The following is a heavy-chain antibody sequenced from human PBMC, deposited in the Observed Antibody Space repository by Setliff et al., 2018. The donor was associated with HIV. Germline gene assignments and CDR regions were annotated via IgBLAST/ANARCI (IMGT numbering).Heavy chain of an antibody. CDR2: MYYTGST. V-gene: IGHV4-39*02. J-gene: IGHJ6*02. D-gene: IGHD1-26*01. CDR1: GGSTDSGSYY. CDR3: ARDRRETHFNYYYGMDV. Sequence: SETLSLTCTVSGGSTDSGSYYWAWIRQPPGKGLEWIGSMYYTGSTYYNPSLKSRVTISIDTSKNQFSLKLNSVTAADTAVYYCARDRRETHFNYYYGMDVWGRGTTVTVSS.